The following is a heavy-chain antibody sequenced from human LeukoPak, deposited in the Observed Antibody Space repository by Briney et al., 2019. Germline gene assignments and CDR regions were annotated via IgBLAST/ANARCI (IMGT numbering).Heavy chain of an antibody. CDR2: ISSSSSCI. CDR1: GFTFSSYS. Sequence: GGSLRLSCAASGFTFSSYSMNWVRQAPGKGLEGVSSISSSSSCIYYADSVKGRFTISRDNAKNSLYLQMNSLRAEDTAVYYCARDEVVPAATNYYYYYGMDVWGKGPRSPSPQ. CDR3: ARDEVVPAATNYYYYYGMDV. D-gene: IGHD2-2*01. J-gene: IGHJ6*04. V-gene: IGHV3-21*01.